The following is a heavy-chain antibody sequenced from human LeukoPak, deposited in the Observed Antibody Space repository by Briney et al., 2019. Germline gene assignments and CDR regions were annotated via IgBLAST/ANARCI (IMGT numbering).Heavy chain of an antibody. Sequence: GGSLCLSCATSGFTFTNYAMTWVRQAPGKGLEWVSAVTGPGDTTYYADSVKGRFFMSREDSKTTVYLQMNSPRAEDTAIYYCAKGAEIDLWGKGTMVTVSS. J-gene: IGHJ5*02. CDR1: GFTFTNYA. CDR2: VTGPGDTT. D-gene: IGHD3-16*01. V-gene: IGHV3-23*01. CDR3: AKGAEIDL.